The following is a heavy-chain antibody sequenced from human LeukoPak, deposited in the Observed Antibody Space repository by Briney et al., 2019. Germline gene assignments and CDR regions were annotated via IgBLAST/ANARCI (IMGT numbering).Heavy chain of an antibody. CDR3: VRDRSGDDGFWSVYYTNCFDP. CDR1: GFTFSSYS. CDR2: ISSSGSTE. J-gene: IGHJ5*02. V-gene: IGHV3-48*01. Sequence: PGGSPRLSCAASGFTFSSYSMNWVRQAPGKGLEWVSYISSSGSTEYYADSVKGRFTISRDNAKNSLYLQMNSLRAEDTAVYYCVRDRSGDDGFWSVYYTNCFDPWGQGTLVTVSS. D-gene: IGHD3-3*01.